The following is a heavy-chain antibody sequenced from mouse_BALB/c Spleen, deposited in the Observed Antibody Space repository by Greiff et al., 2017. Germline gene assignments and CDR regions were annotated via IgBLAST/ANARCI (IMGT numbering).Heavy chain of an antibody. Sequence: QVQLQQSAAELARPGASVKMSCKASGYTFTSYTMHWVKQRPGQGLEWIGYINPSSGYTEYNQKFKDKTTLTADKSSSTAYMQLSSLTSEDSAVYYCAKLTGPYAMDYWGQGTSVTVSS. CDR3: AKLTGPYAMDY. CDR1: GYTFTSYT. CDR2: INPSSGYT. D-gene: IGHD4-1*01. J-gene: IGHJ4*01. V-gene: IGHV1-4*02.